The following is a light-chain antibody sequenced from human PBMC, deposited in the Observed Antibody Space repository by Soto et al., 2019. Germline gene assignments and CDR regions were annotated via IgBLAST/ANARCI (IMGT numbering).Light chain of an antibody. CDR2: DAS. CDR3: QQYNSYPGYT. J-gene: IGKJ2*01. Sequence: DIQMTQSPSTLSASVGDRVTITCRASQSISSWLAWYQQKPGKAPKLLIYDASSLDSGVPSRFSGSGSGTEFTLTISSPQPDDFATYYCQQYNSYPGYTFGQGTKLEIK. CDR1: QSISSW. V-gene: IGKV1-5*01.